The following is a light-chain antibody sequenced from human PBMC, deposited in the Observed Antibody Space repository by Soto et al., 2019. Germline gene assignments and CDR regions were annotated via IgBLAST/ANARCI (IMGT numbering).Light chain of an antibody. Sequence: DVHVTQSPSSLSASVGDRVTITCRASQSISSYLNWYQQKVGKAPKLLIYAASSLQSGVPSRFSGSGSGTDFTLTISSLQPEDFATYYCQPSYRTVTFGRGTLLEVK. J-gene: IGKJ5*01. CDR3: QPSYRTVT. CDR2: AAS. V-gene: IGKV1-39*01. CDR1: QSISSY.